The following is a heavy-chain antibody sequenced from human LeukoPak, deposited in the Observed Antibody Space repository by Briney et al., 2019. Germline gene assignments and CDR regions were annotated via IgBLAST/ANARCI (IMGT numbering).Heavy chain of an antibody. J-gene: IGHJ4*02. CDR1: GYTFTVYY. CDR3: ARGLYYDILTGYFDY. CDR2: INPNSGGT. Sequence: ASVKVSCKASGYTFTVYYMHWVRQAPGQGLEWMGWINPNSGGTNYAQKFQGRVTMTRDTSISTAYMELSRLRSDDTAVYYCARGLYYDILTGYFDYWGQGTLVTVSS. V-gene: IGHV1-2*02. D-gene: IGHD3-9*01.